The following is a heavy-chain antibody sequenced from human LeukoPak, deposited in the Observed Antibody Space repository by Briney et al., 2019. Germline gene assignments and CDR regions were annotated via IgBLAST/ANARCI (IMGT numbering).Heavy chain of an antibody. V-gene: IGHV3-23*01. CDR3: AKDIHGDYGGLDY. CDR1: GFTFSSYA. CDR2: IINSGATT. J-gene: IGHJ4*02. Sequence: GGSLRLSCAASGFTFSSYAMTWVRQAPGKGLEWVSTIINSGATTYYADSVKGRFTISRDNSKNSLDLQMNSLRAEDTAAYYCAKDIHGDYGGLDYWGQGTLVTVSS. D-gene: IGHD4-17*01.